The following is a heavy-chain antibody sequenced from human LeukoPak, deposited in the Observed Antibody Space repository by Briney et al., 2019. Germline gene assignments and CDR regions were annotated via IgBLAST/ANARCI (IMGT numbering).Heavy chain of an antibody. CDR1: GYTFTGYY. Sequence: ASVKVSCKASGYTFTGYYMHWVRQAPGQGREGMGWINPKSGGTNYAQKFQGRVTMARETSISTAYLELSRLRSDDTAVYYCARLNSGDSSGRNWFDPWGQGTLVTVSS. CDR3: ARLNSGDSSGRNWFDP. V-gene: IGHV1-2*02. CDR2: INPKSGGT. D-gene: IGHD3-22*01. J-gene: IGHJ5*02.